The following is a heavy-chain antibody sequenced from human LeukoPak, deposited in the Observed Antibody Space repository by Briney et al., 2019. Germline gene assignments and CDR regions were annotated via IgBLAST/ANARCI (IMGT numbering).Heavy chain of an antibody. D-gene: IGHD6-13*01. CDR2: ISSSSSYI. Sequence: PGGSLRPSCAASGFTFSSYSMNWVRQAPGKGLEWVSSISSSSSYIYYADSVKGRFTISRDNAKNSLYLQMNSLRAEDTAVYYCARDGIAAAELDYWGQGTLVTVSS. V-gene: IGHV3-21*01. CDR1: GFTFSSYS. CDR3: ARDGIAAAELDY. J-gene: IGHJ4*02.